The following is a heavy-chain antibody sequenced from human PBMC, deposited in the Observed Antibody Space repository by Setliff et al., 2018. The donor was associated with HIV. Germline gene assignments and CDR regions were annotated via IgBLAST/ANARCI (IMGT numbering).Heavy chain of an antibody. CDR2: ISGSSVFI. V-gene: IGHV3-21*01. CDR3: TRVGSSGWTPFDY. Sequence: PGGSLRLSCSTSGFTFGDYALSWFRQAPGKGPEWVSSISGSSVFIFYADSVKGRFTIARDDAKNSLYLQMNSLRADDTAVYYCTRVGSSGWTPFDYWGQGTLVTVSS. J-gene: IGHJ4*02. CDR1: GFTFGDYA. D-gene: IGHD6-19*01.